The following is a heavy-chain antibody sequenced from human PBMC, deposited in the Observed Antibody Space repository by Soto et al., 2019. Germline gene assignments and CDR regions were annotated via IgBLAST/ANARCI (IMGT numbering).Heavy chain of an antibody. V-gene: IGHV1-18*01. CDR3: AKDPNYYDFWAGSYYYQGMDI. CDR1: GYTFTSYG. J-gene: IGHJ6*02. D-gene: IGHD3-3*01. Sequence: GASVKVSCKASGYTFTSYGSSWVRQAPGQGLEWMGAINPGNRITNYALKLQGRVTMTRDTSTNTVYLELSSLRSEDTAVYSCAKDPNYYDFWAGSYYYQGMDISGQGTTFTVCS. CDR2: INPGNRIT.